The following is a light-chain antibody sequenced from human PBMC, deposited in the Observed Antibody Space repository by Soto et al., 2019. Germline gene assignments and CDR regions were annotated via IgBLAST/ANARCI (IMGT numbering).Light chain of an antibody. CDR2: ENN. CDR1: SSNIGAGYE. CDR3: QSYDSSLSGYV. J-gene: IGLJ1*01. Sequence: QSVLTQPPSVSEAPGQRVTISCTGSSSNIGAGYEAHWYQQVPGTAPKLLIYENNNRPSGVPDRFSGSKSGTSASLAITGLQAEDEAEYYRQSYDSSLSGYVFCTGTKVTVL. V-gene: IGLV1-40*01.